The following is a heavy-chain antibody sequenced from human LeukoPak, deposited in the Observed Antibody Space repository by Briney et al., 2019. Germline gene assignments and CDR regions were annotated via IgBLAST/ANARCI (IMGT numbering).Heavy chain of an antibody. J-gene: IGHJ4*02. CDR2: ISSSSSYI. CDR1: EFTFSSYS. Sequence: GGSLRLSCAASEFTFSSYSMNWVRQAPGKGLEWVSSISSSSSYIYYADSVKGRFTISRDNAKNSLYLQMNSLRAEDTAVYYCARDRRSSWYYWGQGTLVTVSS. CDR3: ARDRRSSWYY. V-gene: IGHV3-21*01. D-gene: IGHD6-13*01.